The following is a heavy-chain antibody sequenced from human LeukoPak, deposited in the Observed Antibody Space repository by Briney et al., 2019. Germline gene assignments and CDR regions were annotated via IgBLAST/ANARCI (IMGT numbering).Heavy chain of an antibody. CDR2: ISGSGGGT. V-gene: IGHV3-23*01. Sequence: GGSLRLSCAASGFTFNTYAMTWVRQAPGKGLEWVSSISGSGGGTYYADSVKGRFTISRDNSRNTLYLQMNSLRADDTAVYYCAKLTGGTGTIPFGYWGQGTLVTVSS. CDR3: AKLTGGTGTIPFGY. CDR1: GFTFNTYA. D-gene: IGHD1-1*01. J-gene: IGHJ4*02.